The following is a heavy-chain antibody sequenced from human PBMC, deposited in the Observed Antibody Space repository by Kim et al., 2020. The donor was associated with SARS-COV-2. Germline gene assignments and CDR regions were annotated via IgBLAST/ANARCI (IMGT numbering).Heavy chain of an antibody. V-gene: IGHV4-31*02. CDR3: ARASSHLGYCSGGSCYPFDY. Sequence: RVTISVDTSKNQFSLKLSSVTAADTAVYYCARASSHLGYCSGGSCYPFDYWGQGTLVTVSS. J-gene: IGHJ4*02. D-gene: IGHD2-15*01.